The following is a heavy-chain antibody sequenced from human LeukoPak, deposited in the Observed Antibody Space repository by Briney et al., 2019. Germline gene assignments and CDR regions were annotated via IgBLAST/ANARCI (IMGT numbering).Heavy chain of an antibody. CDR2: ISGSGGST. D-gene: IGHD2-2*01. V-gene: IGHV3-23*01. J-gene: IGHJ5*02. CDR1: GFTFSSYA. Sequence: PGGSLRLSCAASGFTFSSYAMSWVRQAPGKGLEWVSAISGSGGSTYYADSVKGRFTISRDNSKNTLYLQMNSLRAEDTAVYYCAKDPFCSSTSCSSYNWFDPWGQGTLVTVSS. CDR3: AKDPFCSSTSCSSYNWFDP.